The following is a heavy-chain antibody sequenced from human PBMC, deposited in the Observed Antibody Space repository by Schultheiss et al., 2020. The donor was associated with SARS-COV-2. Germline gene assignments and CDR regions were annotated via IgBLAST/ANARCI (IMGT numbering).Heavy chain of an antibody. CDR3: ARDLGAARGHYYGMDV. Sequence: GGSLRLSCSASGFTFSRYAFHWVRQAPGKGLEWVSSISHSGSFLYYADSVRGRFTISRDNSKNTLYLQMNSLRAEDTAVYYCARDLGAARGHYYGMDVWGQGTTVTVSS. J-gene: IGHJ6*02. CDR2: ISHSGSFL. V-gene: IGHV3-21*01. D-gene: IGHD6-13*01. CDR1: GFTFSRYA.